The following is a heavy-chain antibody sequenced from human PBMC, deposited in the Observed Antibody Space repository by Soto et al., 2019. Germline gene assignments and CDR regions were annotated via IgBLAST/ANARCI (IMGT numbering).Heavy chain of an antibody. CDR1: GGTFSSYA. D-gene: IGHD6-19*01. Sequence: QVQLVQSGAEVKKPGSSVKVSCKASGGTFSSYAISWVRQAPGQGLEWMGGIIPIFGTANYAQKFQGRVTISADESTSTAYMELSRLRSEDTAVYYCARVSGFYGIAVAGAFDYWGQGTLVTVSS. CDR2: IIPIFGTA. J-gene: IGHJ4*02. CDR3: ARVSGFYGIAVAGAFDY. V-gene: IGHV1-69*01.